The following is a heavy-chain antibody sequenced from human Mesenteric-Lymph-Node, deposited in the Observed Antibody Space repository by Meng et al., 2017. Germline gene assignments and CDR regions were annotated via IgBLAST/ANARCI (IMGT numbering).Heavy chain of an antibody. CDR3: ARDPDDYGGPFPHR. CDR1: GYTFTGHY. D-gene: IGHD4-23*01. Sequence: ASVKVSCKASGYTFTGHYLHWVRQAPGQGLEWMGWINPNTGGTNYARKFQGRITMTSDTSISTVYMELRRLRSDDTAVYYCARDPDDYGGPFPHRWGQGTLVTVSS. J-gene: IGHJ4*02. CDR2: INPNTGGT. V-gene: IGHV1-2*02.